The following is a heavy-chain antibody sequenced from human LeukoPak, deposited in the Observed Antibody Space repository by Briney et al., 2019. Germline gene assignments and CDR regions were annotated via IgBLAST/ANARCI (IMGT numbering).Heavy chain of an antibody. J-gene: IGHJ4*02. CDR3: ARVRYSSGWPDY. V-gene: IGHV3-74*01. CDR1: GFTFSSYW. Sequence: GGSLRLSCAASGFTFSSYWMHWVRQAPGKGLVWVSRINSDGSSTSYADSVKGRFTISRDNAKNTLYLQMNSLRAEDTAVYYCARVRYSSGWPDYWGQGTLVTVSS. D-gene: IGHD6-19*01. CDR2: INSDGSST.